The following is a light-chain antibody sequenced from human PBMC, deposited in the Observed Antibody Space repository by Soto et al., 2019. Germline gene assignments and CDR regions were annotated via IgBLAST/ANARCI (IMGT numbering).Light chain of an antibody. Sequence: VMTQSPATLSVSPGDRVTRSFRASQTVHTNLSWFQQKPGQAPKLLIYGASTRDTGVPARFTGSGSGTEFTLTISSLQSEDFAVYFCQQYNNWPPCTFGQGTKVDIK. CDR3: QQYNNWPPCT. J-gene: IGKJ1*01. CDR1: QTVHTN. V-gene: IGKV3-15*01. CDR2: GAS.